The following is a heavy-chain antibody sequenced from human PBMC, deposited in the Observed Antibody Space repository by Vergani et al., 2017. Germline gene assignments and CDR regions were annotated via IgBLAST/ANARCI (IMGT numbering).Heavy chain of an antibody. CDR3: ARAGRTTGTPI. CDR1: GGPFKNSA. CDR2: INPSSGDT. D-gene: IGHD1-1*01. J-gene: IGHJ4*02. V-gene: IGHV1-2*02. Sequence: VQLVQSGAEVKKPGSSVKVSCKASGGPFKNSAFSWVRQAPGQGLEWMGWINPSSGDTNSAQKFQGRVTMTRDTSISTAYMELNGLRFDDTAVYYCARAGRTTGTPIWGQGTLVSVSS.